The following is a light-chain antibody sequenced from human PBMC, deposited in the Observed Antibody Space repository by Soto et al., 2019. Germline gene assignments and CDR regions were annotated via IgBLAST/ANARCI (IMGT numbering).Light chain of an antibody. CDR3: AAWDDSLSGYV. J-gene: IGLJ1*01. CDR2: SNN. Sequence: QSVLTQPPSASGTPGQRVTISCSGSSSNIGSNTVNWYQQLPGTAPKLLIYSNNQRPSGVPDRFSGSKSGTSASLAISGLQSEDEAHYYCAAWDDSLSGYVFGTVTKATVL. CDR1: SSNIGSNT. V-gene: IGLV1-44*01.